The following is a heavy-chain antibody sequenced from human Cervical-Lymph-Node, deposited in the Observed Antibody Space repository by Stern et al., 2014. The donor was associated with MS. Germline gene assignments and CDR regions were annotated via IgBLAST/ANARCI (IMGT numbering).Heavy chain of an antibody. CDR3: AKVAPHCNGGLCYENWFDP. J-gene: IGHJ5*02. V-gene: IGHV4-59*01. D-gene: IGHD2-8*02. CDR2: IYSSGNT. Sequence: QVQLQESGPGLVKPSETLSLTCTVSGGSMNDNYWAWIRQAPGKGLEWIGYIYSSGNTNYNPSLESRVTLSVDTSKSHFSLKMTSVTAADTAVYYCAKVAPHCNGGLCYENWFDPWGQGTLVTVSS. CDR1: GGSMNDNY.